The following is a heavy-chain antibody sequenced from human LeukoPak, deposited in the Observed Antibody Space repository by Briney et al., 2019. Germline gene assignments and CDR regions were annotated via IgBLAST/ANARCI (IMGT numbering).Heavy chain of an antibody. D-gene: IGHD3-10*01. V-gene: IGHV3-23*01. J-gene: IGHJ6*02. CDR3: AKREYYYGSGSRYYYGMDV. Sequence: GGSLRLSCAASGFTFSSYAMSWVRQAPGKGLEWVSAISGSGGSTHYADSVKGRFTISRDNSKNTPYLQMNSLRAEDTAVYYCAKREYYYGSGSRYYYGMDVWGQGTTVTVSS. CDR2: ISGSGGST. CDR1: GFTFSSYA.